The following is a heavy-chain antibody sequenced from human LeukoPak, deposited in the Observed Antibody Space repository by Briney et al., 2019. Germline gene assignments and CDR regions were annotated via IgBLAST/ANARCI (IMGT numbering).Heavy chain of an antibody. J-gene: IGHJ5*01. CDR3: ANPPTVTKIRFDS. D-gene: IGHD4-17*01. V-gene: IGHV3-23*01. CDR2: IDYSGGSS. CDR1: GFTLSSYE. Sequence: GGSLRLSCTVSGFTLSSYEMSWIRQAPGKGLEWVSSIDYSGGSSYYADSVKGRFTISREDSKNTLYLQLNSLRAEDTAVYYCANPPTVTKIRFDSWGQGTLVTVSS.